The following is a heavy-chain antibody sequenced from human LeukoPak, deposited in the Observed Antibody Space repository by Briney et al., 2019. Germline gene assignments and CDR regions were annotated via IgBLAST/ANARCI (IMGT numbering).Heavy chain of an antibody. CDR3: ARLLGYCSGGSCYLNWFDP. J-gene: IGHJ5*02. CDR2: IYYSGST. V-gene: IGHV4-59*08. D-gene: IGHD2-15*01. CDR1: GGSISSYY. Sequence: SETLSLTCTVSGGSISSYYWSWIRQPLGKGLEWIGYIYYSGSTNYNPSLKSRVTISVDTSKNQFSLKLSSVTAADTAVYYCARLLGYCSGGSCYLNWFDPWGQGTLVTVSS.